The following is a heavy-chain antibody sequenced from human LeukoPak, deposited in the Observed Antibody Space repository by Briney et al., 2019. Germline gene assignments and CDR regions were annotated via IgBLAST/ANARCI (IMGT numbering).Heavy chain of an antibody. CDR1: GGSISSHY. V-gene: IGHV4-59*11. CDR3: ARMKGDY. CDR2: VYYSGST. J-gene: IGHJ4*02. Sequence: SETLSLTCTVSGGSISSHYWTWIRQPPGKGLEWIGYVYYSGSTNYDPSLKSRVTISVNTSKNQFSLKLRSVTAADTAVYYCARMKGDYWGQGTLVTVSS.